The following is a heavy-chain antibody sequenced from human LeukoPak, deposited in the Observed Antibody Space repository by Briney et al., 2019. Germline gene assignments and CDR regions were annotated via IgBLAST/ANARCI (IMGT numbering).Heavy chain of an antibody. CDR1: GFTFSDYY. CDR2: ISSSGSTI. CDR3: ARVPGYYYGSGNYSYFDY. V-gene: IGHV3-11*01. J-gene: IGHJ4*02. D-gene: IGHD3-10*01. Sequence: GGSLRLSCAASGFTFSDYYMSWIRQAPGKGLEWVSYISSSGSTIYYADSVKGRFTISRDNAKNSLNLQMNSLRAEDTAVYYCARVPGYYYGSGNYSYFDYWGQGTLITVSS.